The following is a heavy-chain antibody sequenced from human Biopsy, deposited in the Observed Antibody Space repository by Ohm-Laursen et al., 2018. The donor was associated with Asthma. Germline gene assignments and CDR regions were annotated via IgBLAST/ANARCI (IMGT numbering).Heavy chain of an antibody. CDR2: IIPIFGTA. Sequence: SVKVSCKASGGTFSSYAISWVRQAPGQGLEWMGGIIPIFGTANYAQKFQGRVTITADESTSTAYMELSSLRAEDTAVYYCARDLHPTNHLGELSEGFDYWGQGTLVTVSS. J-gene: IGHJ4*02. V-gene: IGHV1-69*13. D-gene: IGHD3-16*02. CDR3: ARDLHPTNHLGELSEGFDY. CDR1: GGTFSSYA.